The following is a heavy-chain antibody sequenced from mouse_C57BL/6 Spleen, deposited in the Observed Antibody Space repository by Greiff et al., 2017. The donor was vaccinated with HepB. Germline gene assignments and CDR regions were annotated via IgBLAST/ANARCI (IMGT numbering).Heavy chain of an antibody. D-gene: IGHD2-3*01. CDR2: SRNKANDYTT. J-gene: IGHJ3*01. CDR1: GFTFSDFY. CDR3: ARDDDGRKAY. Sequence: EVHLVESGGGLVQSGRSLRLSCATSGFTFSDFYMEWVRQAPGKGLEWIAASRNKANDYTTEYSASVKGRFIVSRDTSQSILYLQMNALRAEDTAIYYCARDDDGRKAYWGQGTLVTVSA. V-gene: IGHV7-1*01.